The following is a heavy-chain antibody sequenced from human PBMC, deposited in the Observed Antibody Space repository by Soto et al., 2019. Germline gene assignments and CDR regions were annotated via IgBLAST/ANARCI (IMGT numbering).Heavy chain of an antibody. V-gene: IGHV3-48*02. CDR3: ARTSRGWENWFDP. Sequence: EVQLVESGGGLVQPGGSLRLSCAASGFTFNSYSMNWVRQAPGKGLEWVSYISSSSTTKYYTDSVKGRFTISRDNDKNSLYLQMNSLRDEDTAVYYCARTSRGWENWFDPWGQGNLVTVSS. CDR2: ISSSSTTK. J-gene: IGHJ5*02. D-gene: IGHD6-19*01. CDR1: GFTFNSYS.